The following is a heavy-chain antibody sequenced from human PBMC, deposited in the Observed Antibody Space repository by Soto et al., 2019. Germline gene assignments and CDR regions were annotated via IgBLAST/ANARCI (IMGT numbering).Heavy chain of an antibody. J-gene: IGHJ6*03. CDR3: ARGANWGDYYYYYYMDV. Sequence: TLSLTCAISGDSVSSNSAAWNWIRQSPSRGLEWLGRTYYRSKWYNDYAVSVKSRITINPDTSKNQFSLQLNSVTPEDTAVYFCARGANWGDYYYYYYMDVWGKGTTVTVSS. D-gene: IGHD7-27*01. V-gene: IGHV6-1*01. CDR1: GDSVSSNSAA. CDR2: TYYRSKWYN.